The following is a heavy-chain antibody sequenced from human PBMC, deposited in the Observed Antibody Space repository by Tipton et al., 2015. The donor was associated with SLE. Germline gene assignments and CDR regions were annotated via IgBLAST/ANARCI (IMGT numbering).Heavy chain of an antibody. V-gene: IGHV4-4*07. J-gene: IGHJ4*02. D-gene: IGHD2-15*01. CDR3: ARDAHGYYSGWMDY. CDR1: GVSISSSY. Sequence: TLSLTCNVSGVSISSSYWSWIRQPAGKGLEWIGRIYTSGATDDNPSLKSRVTMSVDMSKNQFSLILSSVTAADTAVYYCARDAHGYYSGWMDYWGQGTLVTVSS. CDR2: IYTSGAT.